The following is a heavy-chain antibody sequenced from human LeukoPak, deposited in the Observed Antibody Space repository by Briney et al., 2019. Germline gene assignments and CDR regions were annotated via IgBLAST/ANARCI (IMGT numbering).Heavy chain of an antibody. D-gene: IGHD3-22*01. CDR2: ISYHGSNQ. J-gene: IGHJ4*02. V-gene: IGHV3-30-3*01. CDR3: ARGHYDSSGRYFDY. CDR1: GFTFSRYA. Sequence: GGSLRLSCAASGFTFSRYAMHWVRQAPDKGLEWVAVISYHGSNQYYADSMKGRFTISRDNSKSTLYLQMNSLRAEDTAVYYCARGHYDSSGRYFDYWGQGTLVTVSS.